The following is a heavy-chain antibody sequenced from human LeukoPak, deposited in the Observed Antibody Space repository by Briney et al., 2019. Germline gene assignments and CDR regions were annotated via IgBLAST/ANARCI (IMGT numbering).Heavy chain of an antibody. Sequence: PGGSLRLSCAASGFTFSDYAMTWVRQAPGKGLQWVSTISGSGANTYYAESVKGRFTISRDNSRNTLFLQMNTLRADDTAVYYCAKDKTEAAYYSYKGMDVWGRGSTFTVSS. CDR2: ISGSGANT. CDR1: GFTFSDYA. J-gene: IGHJ6*02. V-gene: IGHV3-23*01. CDR3: AKDKTEAAYYSYKGMDV. D-gene: IGHD6-19*01.